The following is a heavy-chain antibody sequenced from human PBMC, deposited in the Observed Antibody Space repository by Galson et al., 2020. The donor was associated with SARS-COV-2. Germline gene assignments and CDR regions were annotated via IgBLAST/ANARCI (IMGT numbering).Heavy chain of an antibody. V-gene: IGHV2-70*11. CDR3: ARVFPSGGFRYCFDY. Sequence: SGPTLVKPTQTLTLTCTFSGFSLSDAGMCVTWIRLPPCKALEWLARIDWDGDKHYKTSLKTRVTISKNTSKNQVVLTMTNVDPMDTATYYCARVFPSGGFRYCFDYWGQGILVTVSS. CDR1: GFSLSDAGMC. CDR2: IDWDGDK. D-gene: IGHD2-15*01. J-gene: IGHJ4*02.